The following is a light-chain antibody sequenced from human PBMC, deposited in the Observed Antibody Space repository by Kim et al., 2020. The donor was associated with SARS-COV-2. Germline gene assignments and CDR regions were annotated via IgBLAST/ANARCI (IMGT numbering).Light chain of an antibody. V-gene: IGLV1-44*01. CDR3: AAWDDSLNGPYV. J-gene: IGLJ1*01. CDR2: SNN. CDR1: SSNIGSKT. Sequence: QRFPILCSGRSSNIGSKTVNWYQQLPGTAPKLLIYSNNQRPSGVPDRFSGSKSGTSASLAISGLQSEDEADYYCAAWDDSLNGPYVFGTGTKVTVL.